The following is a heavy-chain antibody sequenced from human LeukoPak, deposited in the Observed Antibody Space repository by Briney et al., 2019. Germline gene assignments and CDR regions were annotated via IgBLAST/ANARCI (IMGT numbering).Heavy chain of an antibody. CDR2: ISSSSSTI. D-gene: IGHD6-19*01. J-gene: IGHJ4*02. CDR1: GFTFSSYS. Sequence: GGSLRLSCAASGFTFSSYSMNWVRQAPGRGLEWVSYISSSSSTIYYADSVKGRFTISRDNAKNSLYLQMNSLRAEDTAVYYCARGDKSSGWYFFDYWGQGTLVTVSS. CDR3: ARGDKSSGWYFFDY. V-gene: IGHV3-48*04.